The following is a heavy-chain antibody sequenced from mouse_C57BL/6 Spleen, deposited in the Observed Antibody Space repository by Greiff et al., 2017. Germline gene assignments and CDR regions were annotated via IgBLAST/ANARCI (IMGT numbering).Heavy chain of an antibody. V-gene: IGHV5-12*01. J-gene: IGHJ2*01. CDR1: GFTFSDYY. Sequence: EVKLQESGGGLVQPGGSLKLSCAASGFTFSDYYMYWVRQTPEKRLEWVAYISNGGGSTYYPDTVKGRFTISRDNAKNTLYLQMSRLKSEDTAMYYCARHRANWDGGYFDYWGQGTTLTVSS. D-gene: IGHD4-1*01. CDR2: ISNGGGST. CDR3: ARHRANWDGGYFDY.